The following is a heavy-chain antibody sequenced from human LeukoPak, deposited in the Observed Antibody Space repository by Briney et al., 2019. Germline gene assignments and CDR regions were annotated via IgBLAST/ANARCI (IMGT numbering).Heavy chain of an antibody. CDR1: GGTFSSYA. J-gene: IGHJ4*02. CDR3: ARDIAAAGGGY. V-gene: IGHV1-69*13. CDR2: IIPIFGTA. Sequence: ASVKVSCKASGGTFSSYAISWVRQVPGQGLEWMGGIIPIFGTANYAQKFQGRVTITADESTSTAYMELSSLRSEDTAVYYCARDIAAAGGGYWGQGTLVTVSS. D-gene: IGHD6-13*01.